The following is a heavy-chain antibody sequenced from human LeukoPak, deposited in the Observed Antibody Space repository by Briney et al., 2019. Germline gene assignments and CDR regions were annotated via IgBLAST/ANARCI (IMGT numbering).Heavy chain of an antibody. CDR1: GFTFSSYF. Sequence: PGGSLRLSCAASGFTFSSYFMHWVRQAPGKGLECVAFIPYDGSNKYYADSVKGRFTISRDNSKNTLYLQMNSLRAEDTAVYYCARGANYWDYWGQGTLVTVSS. J-gene: IGHJ4*02. CDR3: ARGANYWDY. V-gene: IGHV3-30*19. CDR2: IPYDGSNK.